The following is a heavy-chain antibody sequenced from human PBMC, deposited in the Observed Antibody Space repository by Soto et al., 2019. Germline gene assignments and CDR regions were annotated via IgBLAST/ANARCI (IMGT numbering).Heavy chain of an antibody. CDR3: ARDNYYDSSGLGRSDY. Sequence: GGSLRLSCAASGFTFSSYAMHWVRQAPGKGLEWVAVISYDGSNKYYADSVKGRFTISRDNSKNTLYLQMNSLRAEDTAVYYCARDNYYDSSGLGRSDYWGQGTLVTVSS. D-gene: IGHD3-22*01. J-gene: IGHJ4*02. CDR1: GFTFSSYA. V-gene: IGHV3-30-3*01. CDR2: ISYDGSNK.